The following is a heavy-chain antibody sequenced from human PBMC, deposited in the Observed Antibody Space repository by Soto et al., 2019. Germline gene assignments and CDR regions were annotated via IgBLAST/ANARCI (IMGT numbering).Heavy chain of an antibody. CDR2: IYYSGST. Sequence: SETLSLTCTVAGGSISSGDYYWSWIRQPPGKGLEWIGSIYYSGSTYYNPSLKSRVTISVDKSKNQFSLKLSSVTAADTAVYYCARLDGTLWPGESWGQGTLVTVSS. D-gene: IGHD6-19*01. CDR3: ARLDGTLWPGES. V-gene: IGHV4-39*01. J-gene: IGHJ4*02. CDR1: GGSISSGDYY.